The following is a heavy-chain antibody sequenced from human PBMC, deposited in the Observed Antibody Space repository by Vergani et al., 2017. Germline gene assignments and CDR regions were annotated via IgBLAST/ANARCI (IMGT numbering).Heavy chain of an antibody. V-gene: IGHV3-33*01. J-gene: IGHJ6*03. Sequence: QVQLEESGGGVVQPGRSLRLSCAGSGFTLSSHAMHWVRQASGKELEWVAFICYDGSKEYYADSVKGRFTISRDNSKNTLYLQMNNLRAADTAVYYCARSGYCAHGVCYMTYYYYMDVWGKGAAVTVSS. CDR2: ICYDGSKE. CDR1: GFTLSSHA. D-gene: IGHD2-8*01. CDR3: ARSGYCAHGVCYMTYYYYMDV.